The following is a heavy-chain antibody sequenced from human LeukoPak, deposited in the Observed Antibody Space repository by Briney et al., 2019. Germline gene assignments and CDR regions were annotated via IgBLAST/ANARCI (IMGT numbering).Heavy chain of an antibody. J-gene: IGHJ4*02. Sequence: SETLSLTCAVYGGSFSGYYWSWIRQPPGKGLEWIGEINHSGSTNYNPSLKSRVTISVDTPKNQFSLKLSSVTAADTAVYYCARGVRITFGGVIVITAGYFDYWGQGTLVTVSS. D-gene: IGHD3-16*02. CDR3: ARGVRITFGGVIVITAGYFDY. CDR2: INHSGST. CDR1: GGSFSGYY. V-gene: IGHV4-34*01.